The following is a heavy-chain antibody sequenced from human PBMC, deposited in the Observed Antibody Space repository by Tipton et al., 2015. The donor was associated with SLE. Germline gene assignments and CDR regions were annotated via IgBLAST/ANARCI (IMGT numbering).Heavy chain of an antibody. Sequence: TLSLTCTVSGASISSGSYYWNWIRQPAGKGLEWIGRVYSSGTTNYNSSLKSRVTISVDTSKNQFSLKLSSVTAADTAVYYCARDGGSSWFLDAFDTWGQGTMVTVSS. V-gene: IGHV4-61*02. CDR3: ARDGGSSWFLDAFDT. J-gene: IGHJ3*02. CDR2: VYSSGTT. CDR1: GASISSGSYY. D-gene: IGHD6-13*01.